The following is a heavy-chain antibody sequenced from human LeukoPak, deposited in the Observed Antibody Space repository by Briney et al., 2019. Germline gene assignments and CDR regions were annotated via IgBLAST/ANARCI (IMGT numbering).Heavy chain of an antibody. CDR3: AKNSNHYDSSGYPDY. D-gene: IGHD3-22*01. CDR2: LSNHGSNK. J-gene: IGHJ4*02. Sequence: GGSLRLSCAATGFTLSSHGMHWVRQAPGKGLASVPRLSNHGSNKYYAASVKGRFTISRANSKNTLYLQMNSLRAEDTAVYYCAKNSNHYDSSGYPDYWGQGTLVTVSS. V-gene: IGHV3-30*18. CDR1: GFTLSSHG.